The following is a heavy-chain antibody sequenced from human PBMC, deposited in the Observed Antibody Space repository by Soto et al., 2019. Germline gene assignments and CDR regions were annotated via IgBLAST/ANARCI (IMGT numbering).Heavy chain of an antibody. D-gene: IGHD2-21*01. V-gene: IGHV3-23*01. CDR1: GFSFSSFA. CDR3: AKGAVLMPASGGWCNWFDP. CDR2: IRGTAT. Sequence: EVQLLESGGTLVQPGESLRLSCEVSGFSFSSFAMNWVRQAPGEGLEWVSSIRGTATSYADSVKGRFTISRDNSKNTVYLQMNTRRGEDTAVYYCAKGAVLMPASGGWCNWFDPWGQGTLVIVSS. J-gene: IGHJ5*02.